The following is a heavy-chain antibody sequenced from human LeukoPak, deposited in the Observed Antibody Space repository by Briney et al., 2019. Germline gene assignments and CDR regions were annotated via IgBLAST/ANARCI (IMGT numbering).Heavy chain of an antibody. D-gene: IGHD2-21*02. CDR1: GGSFSGYY. Sequence: SETLSLTCAVYGGSFSGYYWSWIRQPPGKGLEWIGEINHSGSTNYNPSLKSRVTISVDTSKNQFSLKLSSVTAADTAVYYCAREAYCGGDCHDAFDIWGQGTMVTVSS. CDR2: INHSGST. CDR3: AREAYCGGDCHDAFDI. V-gene: IGHV4-34*01. J-gene: IGHJ3*02.